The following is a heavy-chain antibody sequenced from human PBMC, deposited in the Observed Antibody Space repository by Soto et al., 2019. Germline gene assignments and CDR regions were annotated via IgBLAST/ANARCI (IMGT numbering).Heavy chain of an antibody. CDR1: GGPISSSSYY. CDR2: IYYSGST. V-gene: IGHV4-39*01. J-gene: IGHJ4*02. Sequence: QLQLQESGPGLVKPSETLSLTCSVSGGPISSSSYYWGWIRQPPGKGLEWIGSIYYSGSTCYNPALKSRVTISGDTSKNQFSRKRSSVSAADTAVYYWARRTLTTLTLGSWGQGILVTVSS. D-gene: IGHD4-17*01. CDR3: ARRTLTTLTLGS.